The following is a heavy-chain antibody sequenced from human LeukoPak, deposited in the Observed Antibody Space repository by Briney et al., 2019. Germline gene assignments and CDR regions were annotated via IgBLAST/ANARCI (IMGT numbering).Heavy chain of an antibody. D-gene: IGHD1-26*01. CDR2: IYYSDNP. J-gene: IGHJ3*02. Sequence: SESLSLTCTVSGGSVSSGSYYWSCIRQPPGKGLGWTRYIYYSDNPSYNPSLKSRVTISVDMYKNQFSLNLSSVTAADTAVYYCARVLGPMYHDAFDIWGLGTMVTVSS. V-gene: IGHV4-61*01. CDR3: ARVLGPMYHDAFDI. CDR1: GGSVSSGSYY.